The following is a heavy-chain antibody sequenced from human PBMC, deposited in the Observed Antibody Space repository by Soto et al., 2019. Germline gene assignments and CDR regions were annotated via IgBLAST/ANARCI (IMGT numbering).Heavy chain of an antibody. Sequence: GASVKVSCKASGYTFTSYDINWVRQATGQGLEWMGWMNPNSGNTGYAQKFQGRVTMTRNTSISTAYMELSSLRSEDTAVCYCARGITMVRGAIGYWGQGTLVTVSS. CDR2: MNPNSGNT. V-gene: IGHV1-8*01. CDR3: ARGITMVRGAIGY. J-gene: IGHJ4*02. CDR1: GYTFTSYD. D-gene: IGHD3-10*01.